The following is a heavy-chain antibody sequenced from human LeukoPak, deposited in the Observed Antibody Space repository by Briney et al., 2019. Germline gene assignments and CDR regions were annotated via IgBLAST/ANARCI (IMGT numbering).Heavy chain of an antibody. V-gene: IGHV3-30-3*01. D-gene: IGHD2-2*01. CDR3: ARDDCSSISCYHNWFDP. J-gene: IGHJ5*02. Sequence: GRSLRLSCAASGFTFSTYFMHWVRQAPGKGLEWVADIASDGSHTFYVESVKGRFTISRDNSKNTLYLQMNSLRAEDTAVYYCARDDCSSISCYHNWFDPWGQGTLVTVSS. CDR1: GFTFSTYF. CDR2: IASDGSHT.